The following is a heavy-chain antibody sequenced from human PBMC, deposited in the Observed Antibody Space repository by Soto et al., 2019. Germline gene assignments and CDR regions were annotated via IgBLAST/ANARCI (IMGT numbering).Heavy chain of an antibody. CDR3: ARELGIPDVDF. V-gene: IGHV3-53*01. J-gene: IGHJ4*02. CDR1: GFNVSRNF. CDR2: IYSAGNT. D-gene: IGHD7-27*01. Sequence: EVHLVESGGGLIQPGGSLRLSCVASGFNVSRNFMSWVRQLPGKGLEWVSVIYSAGNTYYADSMKGRFTVSRDNSKNTLFLHMNSLRGEDTAVYYCARELGIPDVDFWGQGTQVTVSS.